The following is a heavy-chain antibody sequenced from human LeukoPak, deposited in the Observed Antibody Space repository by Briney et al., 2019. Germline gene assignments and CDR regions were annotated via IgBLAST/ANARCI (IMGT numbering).Heavy chain of an antibody. J-gene: IGHJ4*02. Sequence: GGSLRLSCAASGFTFSTYWMTWVRQAPGKGLEWVASLNQDGSEKYYVDSVKGRFTISRDNAQKSLCLEMKSLSAKDTAVYYCARAVTSTEGYWGQGTPVTVSS. V-gene: IGHV3-7*03. CDR2: LNQDGSEK. CDR3: ARAVTSTEGY. CDR1: GFTFSTYW.